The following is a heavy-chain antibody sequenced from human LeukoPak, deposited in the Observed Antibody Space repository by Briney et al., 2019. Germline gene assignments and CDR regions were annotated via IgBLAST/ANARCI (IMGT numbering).Heavy chain of an antibody. CDR1: GYTFTDYY. V-gene: IGHV1-2*02. CDR3: ARANFLYCSSTTCLFDY. Sequence: ASVEVSCKASGYTFTDYYMHWVRQAPGQGFEWMGWINPNDGDTNYALKFQGRVTMTRDTSISTAHMEVSRLRSDDTAVYYCARANFLYCSSTTCLFDYWGQGTLVTVSS. J-gene: IGHJ4*02. CDR2: INPNDGDT. D-gene: IGHD2-2*01.